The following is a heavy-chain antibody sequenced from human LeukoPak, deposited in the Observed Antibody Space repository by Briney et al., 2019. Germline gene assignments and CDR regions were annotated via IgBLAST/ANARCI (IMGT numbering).Heavy chain of an antibody. CDR2: IKRDGSGA. CDR1: GFTFSFNS. J-gene: IGHJ6*02. CDR3: AKVRDCSSTSCYRNYGMDV. Sequence: GGSLRLSCAASGFTFSFNSMHWVRQGPGKGLVWVSRIKRDGSGATYADSVKGRVTVSRDNAKNTLYLQMNSLRVEDTAVYYCAKVRDCSSTSCYRNYGMDVWGQGTTVTVSS. V-gene: IGHV3-74*01. D-gene: IGHD2-2*01.